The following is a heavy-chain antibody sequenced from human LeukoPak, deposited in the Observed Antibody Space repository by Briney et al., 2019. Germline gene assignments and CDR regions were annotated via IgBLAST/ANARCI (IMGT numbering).Heavy chain of an antibody. V-gene: IGHV3-23*01. J-gene: IGHJ3*02. D-gene: IGHD3-22*01. Sequence: PGGSLRLSCAASGFTFSSYAMSWVRQAPGKGLEWVSAISGSGGSTYYAGSVKGRFTISRDNSKNTLYLQMNSLRAEDTAVYYCAKGITYYYDSSGYYEWNDAFDIWGQGTMVTVSS. CDR1: GFTFSSYA. CDR3: AKGITYYYDSSGYYEWNDAFDI. CDR2: ISGSGGST.